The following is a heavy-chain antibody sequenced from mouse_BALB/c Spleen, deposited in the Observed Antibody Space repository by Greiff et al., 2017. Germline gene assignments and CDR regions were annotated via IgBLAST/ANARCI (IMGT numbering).Heavy chain of an antibody. J-gene: IGHJ2*01. D-gene: IGHD2-12*01. CDR1: GYTFTDYV. CDR3: ARGRRDVDY. CDR2: IYPGSGST. V-gene: IGHV1-77*01. Sequence: VHLVESGPELVKPGASVKMSCKASGYTFTDYVISWVKQRTGQGLEWIGEIYPGSGSTYYNEKFKGKATLTADKSSNTAYMQLSSLTSEDSAVYFCARGRRDVDYWGQGTTLTVSS.